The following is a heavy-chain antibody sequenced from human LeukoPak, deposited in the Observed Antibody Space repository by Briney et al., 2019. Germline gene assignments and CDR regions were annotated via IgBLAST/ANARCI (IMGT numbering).Heavy chain of an antibody. CDR3: TRDRGVVVVAATRPDY. Sequence: GGSLRLSCAASGFTFSSYGMHWVRQAPGKGLEWVAVISYDGSNKYYADSVKGRFTISRDNAKNSVYLQMNSLRAEDTAVYYCTRDRGVVVVAATRPDYWGQGTLVTVSS. D-gene: IGHD2-15*01. CDR2: ISYDGSNK. J-gene: IGHJ4*02. CDR1: GFTFSSYG. V-gene: IGHV3-30*03.